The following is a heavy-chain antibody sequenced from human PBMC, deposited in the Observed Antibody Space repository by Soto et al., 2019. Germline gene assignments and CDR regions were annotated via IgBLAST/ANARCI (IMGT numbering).Heavy chain of an antibody. CDR1: GFTFSNYC. J-gene: IGHJ6*03. D-gene: IGHD4-17*01. CDR2: IKQDGSEK. V-gene: IGHV3-7*01. Sequence: PGGSLRLSCAASGFTFSNYCMSWVRQAPGKGLEWVANIKQDGSEKYYVDSVKGRFTISRDNAKNSLYLQMNSLRAEDTAVYYCARTSAVTTYYYYYYMDVWGKGTTVTVSS. CDR3: ARTSAVTTYYYYYYMDV.